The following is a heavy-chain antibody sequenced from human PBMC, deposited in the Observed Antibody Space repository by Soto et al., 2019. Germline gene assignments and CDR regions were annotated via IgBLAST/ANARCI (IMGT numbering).Heavy chain of an antibody. D-gene: IGHD1-26*01. CDR3: AKGWETPSWFDP. J-gene: IGHJ5*02. CDR2: ISYDGSNK. V-gene: IGHV3-30*18. CDR1: GFTFSSYG. Sequence: QVQLVESGGGVVQPGRSLRLSCAASGFTFSSYGMHWVRQAPGKGLEWVAVISYDGSNKYYADSVKGRFTISRDNSKNTLYLQMNSLRAEDTAVYYCAKGWETPSWFDPWGQGTLVTVSS.